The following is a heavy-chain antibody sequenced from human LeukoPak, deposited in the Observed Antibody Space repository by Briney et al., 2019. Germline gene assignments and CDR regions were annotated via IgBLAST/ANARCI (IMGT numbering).Heavy chain of an antibody. CDR3: ANGDSGSYSFDY. J-gene: IGHJ4*02. CDR2: ISYDGTNK. D-gene: IGHD1-26*01. Sequence: PGRSLRLSCAASGFTFSSYAMHWVRQAPGKGLEWVAIISYDGTNKFYADTVKGRFTISRDNSKNTLYLQMNSLRTEDTAVYYCANGDSGSYSFDYWGQGTLVTVSS. V-gene: IGHV3-30*18. CDR1: GFTFSSYA.